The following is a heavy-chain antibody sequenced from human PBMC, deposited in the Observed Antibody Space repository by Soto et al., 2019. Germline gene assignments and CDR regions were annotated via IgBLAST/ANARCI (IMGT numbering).Heavy chain of an antibody. CDR3: AREGDSSGWYNWFDP. V-gene: IGHV3-48*01. D-gene: IGHD3-22*01. CDR2: FSSSSGTI. CDR1: GFTFSSYN. J-gene: IGHJ5*02. Sequence: EVQLVESGGGLVQPGGSLRLSCAASGFTFSSYNMNWVRQAPGKGLEWVSYFSSSSGTIYYADSVKGRFTISRDNAKHSLYLQMNSLRAEDTAVYYCAREGDSSGWYNWFDPWGQGTLVTVSS.